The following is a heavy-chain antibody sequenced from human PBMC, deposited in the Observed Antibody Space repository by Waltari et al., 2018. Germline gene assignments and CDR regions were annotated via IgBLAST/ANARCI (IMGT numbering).Heavy chain of an antibody. V-gene: IGHV3-23*01. CDR2: ISGSGVST. CDR3: AKGYYYDSSGYSYSYYGMDV. CDR1: GFTFSSYA. Sequence: EVQLLESGGGLVQPGGSLRLSCAASGFTFSSYAMSWVRQGPGKGLGWVSAISGSGVSTYYADSVKGRLTISRDNSKKTLYLQMNSLRAEDTAVYYCAKGYYYDSSGYSYSYYGMDVWGQGTTVTVSS. D-gene: IGHD3-22*01. J-gene: IGHJ6*02.